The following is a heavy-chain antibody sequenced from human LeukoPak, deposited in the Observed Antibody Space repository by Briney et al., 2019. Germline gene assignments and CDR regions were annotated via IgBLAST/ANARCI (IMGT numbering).Heavy chain of an antibody. CDR3: ARDPHYCSITSCSLYYFYY. D-gene: IGHD2-2*01. J-gene: IGHJ4*02. CDR1: GFTFSSYS. CDR2: ISSSSSYI. Sequence: GGSLRLSCAASGFTFSSYSVNWVRQAPGKGLEWVSSISSSSSYIYYADSVKGRFTISRDNAKNSLYLQMNSLRAEDTAVYYCARDPHYCSITSCSLYYFYYWGQGTLVTVSS. V-gene: IGHV3-21*01.